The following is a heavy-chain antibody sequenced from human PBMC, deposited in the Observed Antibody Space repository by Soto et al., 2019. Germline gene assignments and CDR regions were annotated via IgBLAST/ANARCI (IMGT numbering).Heavy chain of an antibody. Sequence: QVQLQESGPGLVKPSETLSLTCTVSGGSISSYYWSWIRQPPGKGLELIGYIYYSGSTNYNPSLKSRVTISVDTSKNQFSLKLSSVTAADTAVYYCARAHSSGPIDYWGQGTLVTVSS. J-gene: IGHJ4*02. V-gene: IGHV4-59*01. CDR3: ARAHSSGPIDY. CDR2: IYYSGST. D-gene: IGHD6-19*01. CDR1: GGSISSYY.